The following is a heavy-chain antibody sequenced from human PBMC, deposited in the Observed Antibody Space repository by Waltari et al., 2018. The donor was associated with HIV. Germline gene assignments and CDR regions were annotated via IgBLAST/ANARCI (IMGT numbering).Heavy chain of an antibody. D-gene: IGHD2-2*01. CDR2: INHSGST. Sequence: LTCAVYGGSFSGYYWSWIRQPPGKGLEWIGEINHSGSTNYNPSLKSRVTISVDTSKNQFSLKLSSVTAADTAVYYCARGTAVYCSSTSCSNWFDPWGQGTLVTVSS. CDR3: ARGTAVYCSSTSCSNWFDP. V-gene: IGHV4-34*01. J-gene: IGHJ5*02. CDR1: GGSFSGYY.